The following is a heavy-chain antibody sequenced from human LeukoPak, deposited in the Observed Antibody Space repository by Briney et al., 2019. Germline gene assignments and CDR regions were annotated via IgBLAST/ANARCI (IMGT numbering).Heavy chain of an antibody. CDR1: GFTFSSYA. Sequence: PGGSLRLSCTASGFTFSSYAMSWVRQAPGKGLEWVSDISGSGGSTDYADSVKGRFTISRDNPKNTLYLQMNSLRAEDTAVYYCAKDGCHYGSGSPDYWGQGTPVTVSS. CDR2: ISGSGGST. V-gene: IGHV3-23*01. CDR3: AKDGCHYGSGSPDY. J-gene: IGHJ4*02. D-gene: IGHD3-10*01.